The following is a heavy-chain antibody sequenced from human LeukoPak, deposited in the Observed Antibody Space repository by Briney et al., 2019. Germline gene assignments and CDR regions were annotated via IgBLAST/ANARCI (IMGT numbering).Heavy chain of an antibody. CDR3: ARTIRGY. CDR1: GFTFSNYW. V-gene: IGHV3-7*01. Sequence: GGSLRLSCAASGFTFSNYWMSWVRQAPGKGLEWVANIKEDGSEKYYVDSVKSRFTISRDNAKNSLYLQMNSLRAEDTAVYYCARTIRGYWGQGTLVTGSS. CDR2: IKEDGSEK. J-gene: IGHJ4*02. D-gene: IGHD3-10*01.